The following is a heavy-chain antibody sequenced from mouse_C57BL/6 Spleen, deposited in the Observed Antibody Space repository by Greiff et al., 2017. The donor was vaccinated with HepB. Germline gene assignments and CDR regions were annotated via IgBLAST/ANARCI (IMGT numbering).Heavy chain of an antibody. V-gene: IGHV2-6-1*01. J-gene: IGHJ4*01. CDR2: IWSDGST. Sequence: VKVVESGPGLVAPSQSLSITCTVSGFSLTSYGVHWVRQPPGKGLEWLVVIWSDGSTTYNSALKSRLSISKDNSKSQVFLKMNSLQTDDTAMYYCARHRSLFSYAMDYWGQGTSVTVSS. CDR3: ARHRSLFSYAMDY. D-gene: IGHD1-1*02. CDR1: GFSLTSYG.